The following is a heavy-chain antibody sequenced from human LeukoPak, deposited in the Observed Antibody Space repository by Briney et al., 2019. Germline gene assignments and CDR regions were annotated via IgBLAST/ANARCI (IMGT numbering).Heavy chain of an antibody. CDR2: IYYSGSA. Sequence: SETLSLTCTVSGVSISSYYWSWIRQPPGKGLEWIGYIYYSGSANYNPSLKSRVTISVDTSKNQFSLKLSSVTAADTAVYYCARLGWYFDYWGQGTLVTVSS. CDR1: GVSISSYY. CDR3: ARLGWYFDY. D-gene: IGHD6-19*01. V-gene: IGHV4-59*08. J-gene: IGHJ4*02.